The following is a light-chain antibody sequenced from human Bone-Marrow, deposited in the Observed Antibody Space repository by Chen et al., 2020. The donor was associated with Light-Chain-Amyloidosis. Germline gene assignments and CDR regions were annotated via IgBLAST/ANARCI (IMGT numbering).Light chain of an antibody. CDR2: DDS. V-gene: IGLV3-21*02. CDR3: EVWDRSSDRPV. CDR1: NMGTTS. Sequence: SYVLTHPSSVSGAPGQTATNACGGHNMGTTSVHWYQQPPGQAPLRVVYDDSDRPSGVPDRLSGSNSGTTATLTISRVEAEDEADYYCEVWDRSSDRPVFGGGTKLTVL. J-gene: IGLJ3*02.